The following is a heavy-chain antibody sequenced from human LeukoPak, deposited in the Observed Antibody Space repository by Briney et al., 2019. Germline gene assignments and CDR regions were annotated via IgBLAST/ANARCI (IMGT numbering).Heavy chain of an antibody. CDR1: GGSFSGYY. Sequence: SETLSLTCAVYGGSFSGYYWSGGRQPPGKGVEWCGYIDYSGSTNYNTSLKSRVTISEDTCKNQCSLKLSSVPAADTAVYYCARGPYDSSGYYYPWGQGTLVTVSS. J-gene: IGHJ5*02. CDR2: IDYSGST. V-gene: IGHV4-59*01. D-gene: IGHD3-22*01. CDR3: ARGPYDSSGYYYP.